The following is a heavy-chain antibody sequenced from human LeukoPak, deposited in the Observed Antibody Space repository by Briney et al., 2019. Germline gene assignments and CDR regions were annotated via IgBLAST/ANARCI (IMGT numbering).Heavy chain of an antibody. CDR1: GYTFTGYY. J-gene: IGHJ4*02. D-gene: IGHD1-1*01. CDR3: ARGYGSPFTFDY. V-gene: IGHV1-46*03. Sequence: ASVKVSCKASGYTFTGYYMHWVRQAPGQGLEWMGIINPSGGSTTYAQKFQGRVTMTRDTSTTTVYMELSSLRSEDTAVYYCARGYGSPFTFDYWGQGTLVTVSS. CDR2: INPSGGST.